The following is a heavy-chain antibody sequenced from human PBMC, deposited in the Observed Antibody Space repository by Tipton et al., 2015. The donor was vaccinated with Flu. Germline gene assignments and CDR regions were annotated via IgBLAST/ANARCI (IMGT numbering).Heavy chain of an antibody. CDR2: LYDSGIT. J-gene: IGHJ4*02. D-gene: IGHD5-24*01. CDR1: GGSIGSSTYY. V-gene: IGHV4-39*02. CDR3: ARGDGYNFDY. Sequence: TLSLTCTVFGGSIGSSTYYWGWIRQPPGKGLEWIGSLYDSGITYYNPSLKSRVTISLDTPKNQFSLKLSSVTAADTAMYYCARGDGYNFDYWGQGTLVTVSS.